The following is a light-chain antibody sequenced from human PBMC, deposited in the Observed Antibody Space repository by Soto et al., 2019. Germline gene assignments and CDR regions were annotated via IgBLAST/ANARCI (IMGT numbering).Light chain of an antibody. J-gene: IGLJ2*01. V-gene: IGLV2-14*03. CDR3: SSYTSSTTLV. Sequence: QSALTQPASVSGSPGQSITISCTGTSSDDVGYRFVSWYQHHPGNAPKLMIYDVSNRPSGVSNRFSGSKSGNTASLTISGLQADDEANYYCSSYTSSTTLVFGGGTKLTVL. CDR1: SSDDVGYRF. CDR2: DVS.